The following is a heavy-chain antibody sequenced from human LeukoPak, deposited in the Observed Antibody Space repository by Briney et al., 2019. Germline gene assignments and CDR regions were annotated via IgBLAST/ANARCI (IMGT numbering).Heavy chain of an antibody. Sequence: SETLSLTCAVYGGSFSGYYWSWIRQPPGKGLEWIGEINHSGSTNYNPSLKSRITISVDTSKNQFSLNLSSVTAADTAVYNCARGLHPRYYYDSSGSPPMYFDDWGQGTLVTVSS. CDR3: ARGLHPRYYYDSSGSPPMYFDD. D-gene: IGHD3-22*01. CDR2: INHSGST. V-gene: IGHV4-34*01. CDR1: GGSFSGYY. J-gene: IGHJ4*02.